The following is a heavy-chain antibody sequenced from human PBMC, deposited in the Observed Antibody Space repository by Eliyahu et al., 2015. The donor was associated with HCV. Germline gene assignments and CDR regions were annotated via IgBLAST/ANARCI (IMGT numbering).Heavy chain of an antibody. Sequence: ASGYTFTGYYIHWVRQAPGQGLEWMGRINPNSGYTDYAQNFQGRVTMTRDTSISTAYMELSRLKSDDTAMYYCARNYCTSTNCYKFDSWGQGTLVTVSS. D-gene: IGHD2-2*02. CDR2: INPNSGYT. V-gene: IGHV1-2*06. J-gene: IGHJ4*02. CDR1: GYTFTGYY. CDR3: ARNYCTSTNCYKFDS.